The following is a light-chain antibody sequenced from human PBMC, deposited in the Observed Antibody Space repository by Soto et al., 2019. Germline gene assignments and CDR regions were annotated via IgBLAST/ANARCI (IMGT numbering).Light chain of an antibody. CDR1: QNIHSY. V-gene: IGKV1-39*01. J-gene: IGKJ2*01. CDR2: GAS. CDR3: QQSYSTPYT. Sequence: DIQMTQSPSSLSASVGDRVTITCRASQNIHSYLNWYQQHSGKAPKLLIFGASSLQSGVPAKFTGSVSETDFTLTIGSLQPEDFATYYCQQSYSTPYTFGRGTRLEIK.